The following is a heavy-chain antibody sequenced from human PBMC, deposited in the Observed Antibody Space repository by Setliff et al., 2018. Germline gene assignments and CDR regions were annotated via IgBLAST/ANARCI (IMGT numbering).Heavy chain of an antibody. CDR2: ISAYNGNT. D-gene: IGHD1-26*01. CDR1: GYTFIDYY. J-gene: IGHJ5*02. Sequence: ASVKVSCKASGYTFIDYYMHWVRQAPGQGLEWMGWISAYNGNTNYAQKLQGRVTMTTDTSTSTAYMELRSLRSDDTAVYYCARDKWELPNPNWFDPWGQGTLVTVSS. V-gene: IGHV1-18*04. CDR3: ARDKWELPNPNWFDP.